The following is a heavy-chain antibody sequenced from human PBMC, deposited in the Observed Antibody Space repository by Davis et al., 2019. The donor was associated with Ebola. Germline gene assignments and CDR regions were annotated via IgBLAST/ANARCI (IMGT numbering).Heavy chain of an antibody. V-gene: IGHV3-49*04. CDR3: TRDLGRYYYDSSGYYRTYYFDY. J-gene: IGHJ4*02. CDR2: IRSKAYGGTT. CDR1: GFTFGDYA. Sequence: GESLKISCTASGFTFGDYAMSWVRQAPGKGLEWVSFIRSKAYGGTTEYAASVKGRFTISRDDSKSIAYLQMNSLKTEDTAVYYCTRDLGRYYYDSSGYYRTYYFDYWGQGTLVTVSS. D-gene: IGHD3-22*01.